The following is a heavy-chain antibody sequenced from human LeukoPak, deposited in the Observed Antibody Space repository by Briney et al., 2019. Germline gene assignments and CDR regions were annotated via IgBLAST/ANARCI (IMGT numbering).Heavy chain of an antibody. Sequence: GGSLRLSCVGSGFTFSSYAMNWVRQAPGKRLEWVSSISSNNNIYYADSVKGRFTISRDNAKNSLSLQMNSLRGEDTAVYYCGREDCNNVRCYGASDAWGQGTLVTVSS. CDR1: GFTFSSYA. V-gene: IGHV3-69-1*01. CDR2: ISSNNNI. CDR3: GREDCNNVRCYGASDA. J-gene: IGHJ5*02. D-gene: IGHD2-2*01.